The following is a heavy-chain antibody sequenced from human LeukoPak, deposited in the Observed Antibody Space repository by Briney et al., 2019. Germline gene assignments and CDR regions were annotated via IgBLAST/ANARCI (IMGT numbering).Heavy chain of an antibody. CDR2: ISHDGRNK. Sequence: GGSLRLSCAASGFTFSYHAIHWVRQAPGKGLDWVAGISHDGRNKYFADSVKGRFTISRDNSKNTVDLQVNTLRPADTAIYYCARTESYCSETRCPYWYFDFWGRGTLVAVSS. CDR1: GFTFSYHA. V-gene: IGHV3-30*01. D-gene: IGHD2-15*01. CDR3: ARTESYCSETRCPYWYFDF. J-gene: IGHJ2*01.